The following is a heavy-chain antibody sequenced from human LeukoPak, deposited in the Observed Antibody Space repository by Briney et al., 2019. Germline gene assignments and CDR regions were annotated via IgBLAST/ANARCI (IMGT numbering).Heavy chain of an antibody. CDR2: ISSSSSYI. J-gene: IGHJ4*02. Sequence: GGSLRLSCAASGFTLSSYSMNWVRQAPGKGLEWVSSISSSSSYISYADSVKGRFTISRDNAKNSLDLQMNSLRAEDTAVYYCAIDRYSSGWYTFDYWGQGTLVTVSS. V-gene: IGHV3-21*01. D-gene: IGHD6-19*01. CDR3: AIDRYSSGWYTFDY. CDR1: GFTLSSYS.